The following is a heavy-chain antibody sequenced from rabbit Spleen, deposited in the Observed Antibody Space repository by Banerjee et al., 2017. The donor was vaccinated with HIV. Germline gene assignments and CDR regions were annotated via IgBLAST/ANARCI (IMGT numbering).Heavy chain of an antibody. CDR3: ARESSYTTYGGYGYAARYYGMDL. CDR1: GFSFSSSYY. CDR2: IYGGSSGST. D-gene: IGHD6-1*01. J-gene: IGHJ6*01. V-gene: IGHV1S45*01. Sequence: QEQLEESGGDLVKPGASLTLTCTASGFSFSSSYYMCWVRQAPGKGLECIVCIYGGSSGSTYYATWAKGRFTISKTSSTTVTLQMTSLTAADTATYFCARESSYTTYGGYGYAARYYGMDLWGPGTLVTVS.